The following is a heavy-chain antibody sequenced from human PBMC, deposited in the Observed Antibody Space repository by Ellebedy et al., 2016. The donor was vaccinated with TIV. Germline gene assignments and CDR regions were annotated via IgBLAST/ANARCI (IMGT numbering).Heavy chain of an antibody. V-gene: IGHV1-18*01. Sequence: AASVKVSCKASGYTFLNYGISWVRQAPGQGPEWMGWIITDKGTTNYAQKFQGRVTMTTDTSTSTAYMELRSLRSDDTAVYFCARDFHCSSTSCYERPSLYYFDYWGQGTLVTVSS. J-gene: IGHJ4*02. CDR3: ARDFHCSSTSCYERPSLYYFDY. D-gene: IGHD2-2*01. CDR2: IITDKGTT. CDR1: GYTFLNYG.